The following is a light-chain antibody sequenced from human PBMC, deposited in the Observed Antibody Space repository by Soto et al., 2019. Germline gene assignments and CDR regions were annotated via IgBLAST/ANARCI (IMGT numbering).Light chain of an antibody. CDR2: DVN. J-gene: IGLJ2*01. V-gene: IGLV2-11*01. CDR1: SGDIGGYNY. Sequence: QSVLTQPRSVSGSPGQSVTISCTGASGDIGGYNYVSWYQHHPGKAPKLIIFDVNKRPSGVPDRFSGSKSGNTASLTISGLQPEDEADYYCCAYTGENTWLFGGGTKLTVL. CDR3: CAYTGENTWL.